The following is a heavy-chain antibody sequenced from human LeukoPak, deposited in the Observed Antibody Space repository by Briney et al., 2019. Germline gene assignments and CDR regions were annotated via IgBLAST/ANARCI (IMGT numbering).Heavy chain of an antibody. CDR3: ATTVRVMITFGGVIGQFDY. D-gene: IGHD3-16*02. V-gene: IGHV1-24*01. Sequence: ASVKVSCKVSGYTLTELSMHWVRQAPGKGLEWMGGFDPEDGETIYAQKFQGRVTMTEDTSTDTAYMELSSLRSEDTAVYYCATTVRVMITFGGVIGQFDYWGQGTLVTVSS. CDR1: GYTLTELS. CDR2: FDPEDGET. J-gene: IGHJ4*02.